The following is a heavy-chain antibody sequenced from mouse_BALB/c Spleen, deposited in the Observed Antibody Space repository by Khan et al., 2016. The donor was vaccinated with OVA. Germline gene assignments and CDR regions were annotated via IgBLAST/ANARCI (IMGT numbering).Heavy chain of an antibody. D-gene: IGHD1-1*01. CDR2: INPSNGGT. Sequence: VQLQQSGAELVKPGASVKLSCKASGYNFTSYYMYWVKQRPGQGLEWIGEINPSNGGTNVNEKFKSKATLTVDKSSSTAYMEVSSLTSEDSAVYDCTRGGYGSPFAYWGQGTLVTVSA. CDR3: TRGGYGSPFAY. CDR1: GYNFTSYY. J-gene: IGHJ3*01. V-gene: IGHV1S81*02.